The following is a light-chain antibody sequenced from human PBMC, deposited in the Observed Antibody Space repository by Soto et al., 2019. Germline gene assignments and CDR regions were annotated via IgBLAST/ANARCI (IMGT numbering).Light chain of an antibody. Sequence: EIVMTQSPATLSVSPGGSATLSCRASQHVSSNFAWYRQKPGQAPTLLNYRASPRATGLPARFSGSGSGTEFTLTISSLQSEDFVVYYCQQYNNWPYTFGQGTKLEIK. V-gene: IGKV3-15*01. J-gene: IGKJ2*01. CDR1: QHVSSN. CDR3: QQYNNWPYT. CDR2: RAS.